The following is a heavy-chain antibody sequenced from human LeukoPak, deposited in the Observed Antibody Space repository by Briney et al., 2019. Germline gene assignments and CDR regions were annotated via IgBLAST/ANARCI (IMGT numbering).Heavy chain of an antibody. D-gene: IGHD5-12*01. V-gene: IGHV1-18*01. Sequence: ASVKVSCKASGYTFTNYGITWVRQAPGQGLEWMGWISGHQGNTKYAQNFQGRVTMTIDTSTSTAYLDLRSLGSDDTAIYFCARSDLATITAGPFEYWGQGTLVAVSS. CDR3: ARSDLATITAGPFEY. CDR1: GYTFTNYG. CDR2: ISGHQGNT. J-gene: IGHJ4*02.